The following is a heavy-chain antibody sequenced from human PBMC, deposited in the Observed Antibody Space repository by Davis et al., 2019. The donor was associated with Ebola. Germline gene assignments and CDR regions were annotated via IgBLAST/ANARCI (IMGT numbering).Heavy chain of an antibody. CDR2: ISSSSSYI. CDR1: GFTFSSYS. Sequence: PGGSLRLSCAASGFTFSSYSMNWVRQAPGKGLEWVSSISSSSSYIYYADSVKGRFTISRDNAKNSLYLQMNSLRAEDTAVYYCARDFYDYYDSSGYYHPYYYYGMDVWGQGTTVTVSS. J-gene: IGHJ6*02. D-gene: IGHD3-22*01. CDR3: ARDFYDYYDSSGYYHPYYYYGMDV. V-gene: IGHV3-21*01.